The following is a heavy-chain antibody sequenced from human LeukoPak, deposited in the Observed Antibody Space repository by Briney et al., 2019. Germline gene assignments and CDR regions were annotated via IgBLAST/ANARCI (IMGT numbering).Heavy chain of an antibody. CDR2: ISSGSDYS. CDR1: GFTFSDYY. J-gene: IGHJ4*02. Sequence: GGSLRLSCAASGFTFSDYYMSWIRQAPGKGPEWVSYISSGSDYSNYADSVKGRFTISRDNAKNSLYLQMSSLRAEDTAVYYCVKITSVTGGDCWGQGTRLTVSS. V-gene: IGHV3-11*06. CDR3: VKITSVTGGDC. D-gene: IGHD1-1*01.